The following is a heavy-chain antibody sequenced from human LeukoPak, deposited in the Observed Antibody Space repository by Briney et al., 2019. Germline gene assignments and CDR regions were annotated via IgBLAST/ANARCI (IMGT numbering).Heavy chain of an antibody. Sequence: SETLSLPCTVSGGSISSGSYYWSWIRQPAGKGLEWIGRIYTSGSTNYNPSLKSRVTISVDTSKNQFSLKLSSVTAADTAVYYCAREYDSPDYYYYMDVWGKGTTVTVSS. V-gene: IGHV4-61*02. J-gene: IGHJ6*03. CDR3: AREYDSPDYYYYMDV. CDR2: IYTSGST. D-gene: IGHD3-3*01. CDR1: GGSISSGSYY.